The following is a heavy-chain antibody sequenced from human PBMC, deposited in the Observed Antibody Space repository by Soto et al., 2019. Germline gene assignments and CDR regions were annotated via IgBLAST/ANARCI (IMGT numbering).Heavy chain of an antibody. V-gene: IGHV5-51*01. J-gene: IGHJ3*02. CDR1: GYSFTSYW. CDR2: IYPGDSDT. D-gene: IGHD5-12*01. Sequence: GESRKISCKGSGYSFTSYWFGWVRQMPGKGLEWMGIIYPGDSDTRYSPSFQGQVTISADKSISTAYLQWSSLKASDTAMYYCARRVDQNAFDIWGQGTMVTVSS. CDR3: ARRVDQNAFDI.